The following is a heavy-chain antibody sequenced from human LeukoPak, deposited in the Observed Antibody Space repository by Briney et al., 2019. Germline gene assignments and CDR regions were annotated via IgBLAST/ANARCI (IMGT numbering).Heavy chain of an antibody. CDR1: GFTFSSYA. D-gene: IGHD3-10*01. CDR2: ISGSGGST. V-gene: IGHV3-23*01. Sequence: GGSLRLSCAASGFTFSSYAMSWVRQAPGKGLEWVSAISGSGGSTYYADSVKGRFTISRDNSKNTLYLQMNSLRAEDTAVYYCARGPSDYGSGSSITYYYMDVWGKGTTVTVSS. J-gene: IGHJ6*03. CDR3: ARGPSDYGSGSSITYYYMDV.